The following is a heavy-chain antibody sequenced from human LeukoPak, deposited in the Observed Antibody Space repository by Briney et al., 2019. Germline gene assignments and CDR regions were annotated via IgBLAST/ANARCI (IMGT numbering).Heavy chain of an antibody. V-gene: IGHV3-9*01. CDR1: GYTVSNNY. Sequence: GGSLRLSCAASGYTVSNNYMTWVRQAPGRGLEWVSGISWNSGSIGYADSVKGRFTISRDNAKNSLYLQMNSLRAEDTALYYCAKGITYSQYGGYVADYWGQGTLVTVSS. CDR3: AKGITYSQYGGYVADY. CDR2: ISWNSGSI. J-gene: IGHJ4*02. D-gene: IGHD5-12*01.